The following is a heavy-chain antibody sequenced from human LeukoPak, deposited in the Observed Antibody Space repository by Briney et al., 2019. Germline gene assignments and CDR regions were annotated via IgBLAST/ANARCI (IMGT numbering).Heavy chain of an antibody. J-gene: IGHJ4*02. V-gene: IGHV3-64D*09. CDR2: ISSNGGST. CDR3: VKNGIYSSGWYGGYFDY. Sequence: GGSLRLSCSASGFTFGGYAMHWVRQAPGKGLEFVSAISSNGGSTYYADSVKGRFTISRDNSKNSLYLQVSSLRADDTAVYYCVKNGIYSSGWYGGYFDYWGQGTLVSVSS. CDR1: GFTFGGYA. D-gene: IGHD6-19*01.